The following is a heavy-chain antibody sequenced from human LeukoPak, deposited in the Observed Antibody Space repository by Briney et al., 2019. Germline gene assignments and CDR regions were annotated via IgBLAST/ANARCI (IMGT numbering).Heavy chain of an antibody. J-gene: IGHJ6*04. V-gene: IGHV3-21*01. Sequence: PGGSLRLSCAASGFTFSSYSMNWVRQAPGKGLEWVSSISSSSSYIYYADSVKGRFTISRDNAKNSLYLQMNSLRAEDTAVYYCARGVPASRYYYYYGMDVWGKGTTVTVSS. D-gene: IGHD2-15*01. CDR3: ARGVPASRYYYYYGMDV. CDR1: GFTFSSYS. CDR2: ISSSSSYI.